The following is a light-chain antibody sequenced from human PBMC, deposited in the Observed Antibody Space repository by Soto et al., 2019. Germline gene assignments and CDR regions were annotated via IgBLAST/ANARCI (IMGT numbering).Light chain of an antibody. J-gene: IGKJ1*01. Sequence: DIQMTQSPSTLSASVGDRVTITSRASQSINAWLAWYQQKPGKAPKLLIYKASTLKSGVPSRVSGSGSGTEFTLTISSLQPDDFATYDCQHYNSYSEAFGQGTKVDIK. V-gene: IGKV1-5*03. CDR3: QHYNSYSEA. CDR1: QSINAW. CDR2: KAS.